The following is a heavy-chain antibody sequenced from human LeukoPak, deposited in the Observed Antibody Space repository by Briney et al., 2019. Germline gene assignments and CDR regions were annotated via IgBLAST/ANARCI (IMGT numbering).Heavy chain of an antibody. D-gene: IGHD6-19*01. CDR1: GGSISSYY. J-gene: IGHJ3*02. Sequence: PSETLSLTCIVSGGSISSYYWSWIRQPPGKGLEWIGYIYYSGSTNYNPSLKSRVTISVDTSKNQFSLKLSSVTAADTAVYYCARRGQWLVDRRFAFDIWGQGTMVTVSS. V-gene: IGHV4-59*08. CDR3: ARRGQWLVDRRFAFDI. CDR2: IYYSGST.